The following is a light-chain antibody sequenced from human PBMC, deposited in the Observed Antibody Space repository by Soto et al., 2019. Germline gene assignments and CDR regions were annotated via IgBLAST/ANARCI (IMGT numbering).Light chain of an antibody. CDR3: QQYNSYRT. CDR1: QSVSSSY. J-gene: IGKJ1*01. CDR2: GAS. Sequence: PGERVTLSCRASQSVSSSYLTWYRQKPGQAPRLLIYGASTRATSIPARFSGSGSGTDLTLTISSLKPDDFATYYCQQYNSYRTLGQGTKVDIK. V-gene: IGKV3D-7*01.